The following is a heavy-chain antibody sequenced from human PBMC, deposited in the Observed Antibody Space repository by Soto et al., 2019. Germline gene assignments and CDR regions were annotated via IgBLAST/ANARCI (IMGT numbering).Heavy chain of an antibody. CDR3: ARVRGTAGKRYVDY. CDR1: GGSMIAYY. J-gene: IGHJ4*02. D-gene: IGHD6-13*01. V-gene: IGHV4-59*01. Sequence: QVQLQESGPRLVKPSETLSLTCTVSGGSMIAYYWNWMRQPPGKGLQWIGYTYYSGSTTYNPSLKSRVTISVDSSKNQFSLKLDSVTPADTAVYYCARVRGTAGKRYVDYWGPGTLVTGSS. CDR2: TYYSGST.